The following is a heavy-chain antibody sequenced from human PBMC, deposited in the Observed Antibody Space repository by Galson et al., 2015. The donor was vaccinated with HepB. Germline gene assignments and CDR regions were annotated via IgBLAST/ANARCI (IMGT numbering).Heavy chain of an antibody. V-gene: IGHV3-21*01. CDR2: ISSSSYI. D-gene: IGHD2-15*01. CDR1: GFTFSSYS. CDR3: ARDLRFSQTDWPWWY. J-gene: IGHJ4*02. Sequence: SLRLSCAASGFTFSSYSMNWVRQAPGKGLEWVSSISSSSYIYYADSVKGRFTISRDNAKNSLYLQMNSLRAEDTAVYYCARDLRFSQTDWPWWYWGQGTLVTVSS.